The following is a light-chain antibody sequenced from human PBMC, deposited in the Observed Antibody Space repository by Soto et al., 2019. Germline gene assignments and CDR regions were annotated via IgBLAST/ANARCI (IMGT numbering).Light chain of an antibody. V-gene: IGLV2-14*01. CDR3: SSHSSSSPPYV. CDR2: EVS. J-gene: IGLJ1*01. CDR1: SSDIGAYNY. Sequence: QSALTQPASVSGSPGQSIIISCTGTSSDIGAYNYVSWYQQHPGKAPKLMIYEVSNRPSGISNRFSASKSGNTASLTISGLQPEDEADYYCSSHSSSSPPYVFGSGTKVTVL.